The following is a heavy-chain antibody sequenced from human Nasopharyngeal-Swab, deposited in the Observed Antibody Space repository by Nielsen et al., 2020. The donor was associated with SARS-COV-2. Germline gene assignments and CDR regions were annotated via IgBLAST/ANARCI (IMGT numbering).Heavy chain of an antibody. J-gene: IGHJ4*02. Sequence: AAVKVSCKASGETFTSYGISWVRQDPGQGVEGMGWISAYNGNTNYAQKLQGRVTMTTDTSTSTAYMELRSLRSDDTAVYYCARDRAAEKYGDPANFDYWGQGTLVTVSS. CDR3: ARDRAAEKYGDPANFDY. V-gene: IGHV1-18*01. CDR2: ISAYNGNT. CDR1: GETFTSYG. D-gene: IGHD4-17*01.